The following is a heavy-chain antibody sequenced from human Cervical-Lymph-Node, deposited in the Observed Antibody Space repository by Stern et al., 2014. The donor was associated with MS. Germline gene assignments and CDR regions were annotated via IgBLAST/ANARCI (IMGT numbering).Heavy chain of an antibody. V-gene: IGHV4-59*01. D-gene: IGHD2-15*01. CDR1: GGSMRSYY. CDR2: IHYSGST. Sequence: QVQLEESGPGLVKPSETLSLTCTVSGGSMRSYYWPWIRQPPGTGMEWIGYIHYSGSTDYNPSLKSRVTISLDRPKNQFSLKLTSATAADTAVYYCAASSGGNFDYWGQGTLVTVSS. CDR3: AASSGGNFDY. J-gene: IGHJ4*02.